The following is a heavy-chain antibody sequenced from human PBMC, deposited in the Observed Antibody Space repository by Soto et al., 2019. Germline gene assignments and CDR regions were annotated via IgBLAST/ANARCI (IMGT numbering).Heavy chain of an antibody. V-gene: IGHV3-23*01. CDR2: ISGSGDST. CDR3: AKTVPGTKY. Sequence: EVQLLESGGGLVQPGGSLRLSCAASGFTFSSYAMRWVRQAPGKGLEWVSGISGSGDSTYYADSVKGRFTITGDNSKNTLFLQMNSVGAEDTALYYCAKTVPGTKYWGQGTLVIVSS. CDR1: GFTFSSYA. D-gene: IGHD6-19*01. J-gene: IGHJ4*02.